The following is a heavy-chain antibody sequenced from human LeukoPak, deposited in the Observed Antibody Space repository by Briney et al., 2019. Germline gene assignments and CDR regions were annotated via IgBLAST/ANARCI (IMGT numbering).Heavy chain of an antibody. Sequence: GESLKISCKGSGYSLTNYWIGWVRPMPGKGLEGMGIIYPGDSDTRYSPSFQGQVTISADKSISTAYLQWSSLKASDTAMYYCARPRDDTYFDYWGQGTLVTVSS. J-gene: IGHJ4*02. CDR3: ARPRDDTYFDY. D-gene: IGHD3-22*01. V-gene: IGHV5-51*01. CDR2: IYPGDSDT. CDR1: GYSLTNYW.